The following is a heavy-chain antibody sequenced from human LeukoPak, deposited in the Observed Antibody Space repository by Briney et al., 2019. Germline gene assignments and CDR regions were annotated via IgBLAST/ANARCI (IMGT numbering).Heavy chain of an antibody. CDR3: ARDYGDYDWYFDL. D-gene: IGHD4-17*01. J-gene: IGHJ2*01. CDR2: IKQDGSEK. V-gene: IGHV3-7*03. Sequence: GGSLRLSCAASGFTFSNYFMSWVRQAPGKGLEWVANIKQDGSEKYYVDSVKGRFTISRDNARDSLYLQMNSLRAEDTAVYYCARDYGDYDWYFDLWGRGTLVTVSS. CDR1: GFTFSNYF.